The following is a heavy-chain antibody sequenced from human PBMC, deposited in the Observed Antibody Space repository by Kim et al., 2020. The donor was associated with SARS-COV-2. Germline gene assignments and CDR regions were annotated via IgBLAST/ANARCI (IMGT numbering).Heavy chain of an antibody. D-gene: IGHD2-21*02. Sequence: GGSLRLSCAASGFTFTFYPMTWVRQAPAKGLEWVSTIKNTGRQTYYADSVKGRFTISTDNSKNTLYLQLNSLRAEDTAVYYCARVGGDSWAFAFCLWG. J-gene: IGHJ3*01. CDR2: IKNTGRQT. CDR3: ARVGGDSWAFAFCL. CDR1: GFTFTFYP. V-gene: IGHV3-23*01.